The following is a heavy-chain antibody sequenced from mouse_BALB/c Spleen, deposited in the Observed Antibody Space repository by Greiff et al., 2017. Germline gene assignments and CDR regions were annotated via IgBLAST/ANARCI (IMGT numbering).Heavy chain of an antibody. CDR1: GFTFSSYA. V-gene: IGHV5-9-4*01. D-gene: IGHD2-1*01. CDR2: ISSGGSYT. CDR3: ARVHYGNYYYAMDY. Sequence: EVNLVESGGGLVKPGGSLKLSCAASGFTFSSYAMSWVRQSPEKRLEWVAEISSGGSYTYYPDTVTGRFTISRDNAKNTLYLEMSSLRSEDTAMYYCARVHYGNYYYAMDYWGQGTSVTVSS. J-gene: IGHJ4*01.